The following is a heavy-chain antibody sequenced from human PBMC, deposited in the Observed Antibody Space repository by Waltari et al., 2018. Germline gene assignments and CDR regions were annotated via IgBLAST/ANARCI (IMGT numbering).Heavy chain of an antibody. D-gene: IGHD3-3*01. J-gene: IGHJ4*02. V-gene: IGHV3-30*02. CDR2: IRYDGSNT. CDR1: GFMFSNYV. CDR3: ASERGTFGVGRSSFDR. Sequence: QVYLVESGGGVVQPGGSLRLSCAASGFMFSNYVMHWVRQAPGKGLGWVASIRYDGSNTFHADSVKGRFTISRDNSKKTMDLQTSSLRPEDTAVYYCASERGTFGVGRSSFDRWGQGTLVIVSS.